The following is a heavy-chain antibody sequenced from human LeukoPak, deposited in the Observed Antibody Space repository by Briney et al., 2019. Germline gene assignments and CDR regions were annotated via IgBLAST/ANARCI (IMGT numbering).Heavy chain of an antibody. Sequence: TLSLTCTISGASIDSYYWSWIRQPPGKALEWLAHIYWDDDKRYSPSLKSRLTITKDTSKNQVVLTMTNMDPVDTATYYCARMTSYGIDYWGRGTLVTVSS. CDR1: GASIDSYYW. D-gene: IGHD5-18*01. CDR3: ARMTSYGIDY. V-gene: IGHV2-5*08. CDR2: IYWDDDK. J-gene: IGHJ4*02.